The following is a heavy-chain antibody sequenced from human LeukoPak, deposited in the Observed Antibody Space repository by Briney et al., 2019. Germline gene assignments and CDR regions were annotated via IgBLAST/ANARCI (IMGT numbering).Heavy chain of an antibody. D-gene: IGHD6-13*01. CDR2: IYPGDSDT. Sequence: GESLKISCKGSGYSFTSYWIGWVRQMPGKGLEWMGIIYPGDSDTRYSPSFQGQVTISADKSISTAYLQWSSLKASDTAMYYCATLIENSSSWPHFDYWGQGTLVTVSS. CDR3: ATLIENSSSWPHFDY. J-gene: IGHJ4*02. CDR1: GYSFTSYW. V-gene: IGHV5-51*01.